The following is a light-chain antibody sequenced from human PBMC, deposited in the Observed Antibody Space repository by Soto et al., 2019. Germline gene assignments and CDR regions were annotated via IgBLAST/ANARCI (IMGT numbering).Light chain of an antibody. CDR1: QSVSSN. Sequence: EIVMTQSPATLSVSPGERATLSCRASQSVSSNLAWYQQKPGQAPRLLIYGASTRATGIPARFSGSGSGTDFTLTISSLQSEDFPVYYCQQYNNWPHTFGQGTKLEIK. J-gene: IGKJ2*01. CDR2: GAS. CDR3: QQYNNWPHT. V-gene: IGKV3-15*01.